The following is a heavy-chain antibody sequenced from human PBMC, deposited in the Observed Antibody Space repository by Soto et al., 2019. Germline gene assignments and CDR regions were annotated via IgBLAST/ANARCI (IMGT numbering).Heavy chain of an antibody. D-gene: IGHD3-3*01. V-gene: IGHV1-58*02. CDR2: IVVGSGNT. CDR3: AADGRFLEWLLIGAFDI. J-gene: IGHJ3*02. Sequence: SVKVSCKASGFTFTSSAMQWVRQARGQRLEWIGWIVVGSGNTNYAQKFQERVTITRDMSTSTAYMELSSLRSEDTAVYYCAADGRFLEWLLIGAFDIWGQGTMVTVSS. CDR1: GFTFTSSA.